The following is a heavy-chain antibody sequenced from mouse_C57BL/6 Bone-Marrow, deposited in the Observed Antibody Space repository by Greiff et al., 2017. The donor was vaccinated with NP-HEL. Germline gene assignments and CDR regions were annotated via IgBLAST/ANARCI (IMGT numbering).Heavy chain of an antibody. CDR1: GFTFSSYG. CDR2: ISSGGSYT. Sequence: EVHLVESGGDLVKPGGSLKLSCAASGFTFSSYGMSWVRQTPDKRLEWVATISSGGSYTYYPDSVKGRFTISRDNAKHTLYLQMSSLKSEDTAMYYCARHPIYYDYDDGFAYWGQGTLVTVSA. J-gene: IGHJ3*01. V-gene: IGHV5-6*01. CDR3: ARHPIYYDYDDGFAY. D-gene: IGHD2-4*01.